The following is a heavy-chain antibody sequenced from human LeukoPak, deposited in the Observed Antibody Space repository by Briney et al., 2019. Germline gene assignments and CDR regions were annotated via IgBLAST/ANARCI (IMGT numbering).Heavy chain of an antibody. CDR2: IYYSGST. CDR3: ARVKRDTPDFDY. CDR1: GCSISSGGYY. J-gene: IGHJ4*02. Sequence: SQTLSLTCTVSGCSISSGGYYWSWIRQHPGKGLEWIGYIYYSGSTYYNPSLKSRVTISVDTSKNQFSLKLSSVTAADTAVYYCARVKRDTPDFDYWGQGTLVTVSS. V-gene: IGHV4-31*03. D-gene: IGHD3-16*02.